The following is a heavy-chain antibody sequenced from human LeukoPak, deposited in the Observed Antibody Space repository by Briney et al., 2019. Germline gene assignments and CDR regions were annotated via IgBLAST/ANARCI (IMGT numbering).Heavy chain of an antibody. CDR3: ARLRYCSGGSCYYYYYGMDV. Sequence: GGSLRLSCAASGFTFNSYEMNWVRQAPGKGLEWVSYISSSGSTIYYADSVKGRFTISRDNAKNSLYLQMNSLRAEDTAVYYCARLRYCSGGSCYYYYYGMDVWGQGTTVTVSS. J-gene: IGHJ6*02. CDR2: ISSSGSTI. V-gene: IGHV3-48*03. D-gene: IGHD2-15*01. CDR1: GFTFNSYE.